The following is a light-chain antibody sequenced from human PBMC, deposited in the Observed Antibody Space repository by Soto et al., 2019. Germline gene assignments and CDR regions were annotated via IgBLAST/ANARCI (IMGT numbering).Light chain of an antibody. J-gene: IGKJ1*01. CDR3: QQYNSYSET. CDR2: KAS. CDR1: QSISSW. Sequence: DIQMTQPPSTLSASVGDRVTITCRASQSISSWLAWYQQKPGKAPKLLIYKASSLESGVPSRFSGSGFGTEFTLTISSLQPDDFATYYCQQYNSYSETFGQGTKVDI. V-gene: IGKV1-5*03.